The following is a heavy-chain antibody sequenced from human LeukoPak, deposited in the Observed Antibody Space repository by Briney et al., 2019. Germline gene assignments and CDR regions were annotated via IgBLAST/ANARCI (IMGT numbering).Heavy chain of an antibody. CDR2: ISGSGGST. V-gene: IGHV3-23*01. CDR3: AKKLDSSGYYSPLDY. CDR1: GFTFSSYA. Sequence: GGSLRLSCAASGFTFSSYAMSWVRQAPGKGLEWVSAISGSGGSTYYADSVKGRFTISRDNSKNTLYLQTNSLRAEDTAVYYCAKKLDSSGYYSPLDYWGQGTLVTVSS. J-gene: IGHJ4*02. D-gene: IGHD3-22*01.